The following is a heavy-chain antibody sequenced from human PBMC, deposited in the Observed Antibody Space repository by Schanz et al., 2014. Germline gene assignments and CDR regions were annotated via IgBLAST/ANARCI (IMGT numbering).Heavy chain of an antibody. CDR2: IYYRGNT. D-gene: IGHD1-26*01. CDR1: GDSISSAY. V-gene: IGHV4-31*03. Sequence: QVQLQESGPGLVEPSQTLSLTCTVSGDSISSAYWSWIRQHPGKGLEWIGFIYYRGNTYYNPSLNSRVTISQDPYQHQFCLSLNAPTAADTAVDFGARAPEPGWFDTWGQGTPVTVSS. CDR3: ARAPEPGWFDT. J-gene: IGHJ5*02.